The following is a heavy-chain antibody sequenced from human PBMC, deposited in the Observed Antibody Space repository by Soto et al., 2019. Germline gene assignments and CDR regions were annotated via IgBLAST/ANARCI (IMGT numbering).Heavy chain of an antibody. CDR1: GFTFSSYG. CDR2: IWYDGSNK. V-gene: IGHV3-33*01. D-gene: IGHD4-17*01. Sequence: QVQLVESGGGVVQPGRSLRLSCAASGFTFSSYGMHWVRQAPGKGLEWVAVIWYDGSNKYYADSVKGRFTISRDNSKNTLYLQMNSLRAEDTAVYYCARGGGPTAVLGYWGHGTLVTVSS. J-gene: IGHJ4*01. CDR3: ARGGGPTAVLGY.